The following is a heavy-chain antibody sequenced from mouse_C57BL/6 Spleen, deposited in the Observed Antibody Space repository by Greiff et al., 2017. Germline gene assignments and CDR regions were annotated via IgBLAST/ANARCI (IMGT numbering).Heavy chain of an antibody. CDR1: GYTFTSYW. Sequence: QVQLQQSGAELVKPGASVKLSCKASGYTFTSYWMQWVKQRPGQGLEWIGEIDPSDSYTNYNQKFKGKATLTVDTSSSTAYMQLSSLTSEDSAVYYCARDKFYFDYWGQGTTLTVSS. CDR2: IDPSDSYT. J-gene: IGHJ2*01. V-gene: IGHV1-50*01. CDR3: ARDKFYFDY.